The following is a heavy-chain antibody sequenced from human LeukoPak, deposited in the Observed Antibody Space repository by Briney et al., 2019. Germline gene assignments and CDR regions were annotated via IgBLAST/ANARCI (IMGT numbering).Heavy chain of an antibody. CDR2: INWNGGST. V-gene: IGHV3-20*04. J-gene: IGHJ4*02. CDR1: GFTFDDYG. D-gene: IGHD3-10*01. Sequence: PGGSLRLSCGASGFTFDDYGMSWVRQAPGKGLEWVSGINWNGGSTGYADSVKGRFTISRDNAKNSLYLQMNSLRAEDTALYYCARDSLGYARGLYYFDYWGQGTLVTVSS. CDR3: ARDSLGYARGLYYFDY.